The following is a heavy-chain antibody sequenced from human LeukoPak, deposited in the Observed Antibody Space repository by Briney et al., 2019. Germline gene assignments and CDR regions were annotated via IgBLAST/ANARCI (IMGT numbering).Heavy chain of an antibody. J-gene: IGHJ1*01. V-gene: IGHV3-11*04. CDR1: GFSFSDAW. Sequence: TGGSLRLSCAASGFSFSDAWMSWIRQAPGKGLEWVSYISGSGSTIYYSDSVKGRFTISRDNAKNSLYLQMNSLRAEDTAVYYCARDLSYYDSSGYQRSAEYFQHWGQGTLVTVSS. D-gene: IGHD3-22*01. CDR2: ISGSGSTI. CDR3: ARDLSYYDSSGYQRSAEYFQH.